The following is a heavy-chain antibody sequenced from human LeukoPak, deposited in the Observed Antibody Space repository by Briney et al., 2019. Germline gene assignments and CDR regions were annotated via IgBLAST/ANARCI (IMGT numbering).Heavy chain of an antibody. CDR1: GFAFDDFG. Sequence: LPGGSLRLSCAASGFAFDDFGMHCVRHAPGKGLEGVSFISGDGSVTYYTDSLKGRFTVSRDNSKNSLYLQMGSLRAEDSALYYCGKDGPVISYWGQGTVVTVSS. CDR3: GKDGPVISY. CDR2: ISGDGSVT. D-gene: IGHD2-21*01. J-gene: IGHJ4*02. V-gene: IGHV3-43*02.